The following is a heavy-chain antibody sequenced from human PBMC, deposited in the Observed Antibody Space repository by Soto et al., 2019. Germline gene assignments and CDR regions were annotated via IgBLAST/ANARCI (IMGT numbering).Heavy chain of an antibody. J-gene: IGHJ5*02. Sequence: SETLSLTCTVSGGSISSSSYYWGWIRQPPGKGLEWIGYIYHSGSTYYNPSLKSRVTISVDRSKNQFSLKLSSVTAADTAVYYCARVGYCSGGSCYSGGWFDPWGQGTLVTVSS. CDR1: GGSISSSSYY. CDR2: IYHSGST. V-gene: IGHV4-39*07. CDR3: ARVGYCSGGSCYSGGWFDP. D-gene: IGHD2-15*01.